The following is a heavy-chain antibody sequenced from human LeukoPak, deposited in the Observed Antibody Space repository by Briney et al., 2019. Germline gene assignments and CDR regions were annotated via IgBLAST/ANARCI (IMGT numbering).Heavy chain of an antibody. CDR1: GFAFSSYA. Sequence: GGSLRLSCAASGFAFSSYAMSWVRQAPGKGLEWVSGISGSGDNTYYADSVKGRFTISRDNSKNSLYLQMNSLRAEDTAIYYCTRVGYIDEGIDYWGQGTPVTVSS. D-gene: IGHD5-24*01. J-gene: IGHJ4*02. CDR2: ISGSGDNT. CDR3: TRVGYIDEGIDY. V-gene: IGHV3-23*01.